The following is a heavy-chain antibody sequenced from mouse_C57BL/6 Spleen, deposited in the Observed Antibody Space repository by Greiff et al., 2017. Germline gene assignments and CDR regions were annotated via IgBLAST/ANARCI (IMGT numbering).Heavy chain of an antibody. CDR3: ALIYYDYDAWFAY. V-gene: IGHV1-52*01. Sequence: VQLQQSGAELVRPGSSVKLSCKASGYTFTSYWMHWVKQRPIQGLEWIGNIDPSDSETYYNQKFKDKATLTVDKSSSTAYMQLSSLTSEDSAVYYCALIYYDYDAWFAYWGQGTLVTVSA. CDR2: IDPSDSET. J-gene: IGHJ3*01. D-gene: IGHD2-4*01. CDR1: GYTFTSYW.